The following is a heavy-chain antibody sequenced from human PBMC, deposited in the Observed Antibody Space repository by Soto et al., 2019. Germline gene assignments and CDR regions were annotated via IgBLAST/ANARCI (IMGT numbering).Heavy chain of an antibody. CDR2: INHSGST. D-gene: IGHD3-22*01. CDR3: ARDEVDYDSSGYYHSGY. J-gene: IGHJ4*02. Sequence: SETLSLTCAVYGGSFNGYYWSWIRQPPGKGLEWIGEINHSGSTNYNPSLKSRVTISVDTSKNQFSLKLSSVTAADTAVYYCARDEVDYDSSGYYHSGYWGQGTLVTVSS. V-gene: IGHV4-34*01. CDR1: GGSFNGYY.